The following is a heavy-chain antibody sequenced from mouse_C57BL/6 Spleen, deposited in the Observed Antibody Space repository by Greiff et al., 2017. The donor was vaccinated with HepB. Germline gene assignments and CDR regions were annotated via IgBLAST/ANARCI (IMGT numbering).Heavy chain of an antibody. CDR1: GFTFSNYW. CDR3: SAHTPFAC. Sequence: EVKLMESGGGLVQPGGSMKLSCVASGFTFSNYWMNWVRQSPEKGLEWVAQIRLKSDNYATHYAESVKGRFTISKEDSKRSVYLPMNNLRAEDTGIYYCSAHTPFACWGQGTLVTVSA. V-gene: IGHV6-3*01. CDR2: IRLKSDNYAT. J-gene: IGHJ3*01. D-gene: IGHD5-1-1*01.